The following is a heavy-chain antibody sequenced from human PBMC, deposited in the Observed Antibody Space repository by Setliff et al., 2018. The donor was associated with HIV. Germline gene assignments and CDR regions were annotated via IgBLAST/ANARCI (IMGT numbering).Heavy chain of an antibody. Sequence: SETLSLTCTVSGGSISSGGYYWSWIRQHPGKGLEWIGYTSYSGGTYYKPSLKSRVAISVDTSKNQLSLKLSSVTAADTAVYYCARVPSIETILFDSWGQGTLVTVSS. CDR3: ARVPSIETILFDS. J-gene: IGHJ4*02. D-gene: IGHD2-2*02. V-gene: IGHV4-31*03. CDR2: TSYSGGT. CDR1: GGSISSGGYY.